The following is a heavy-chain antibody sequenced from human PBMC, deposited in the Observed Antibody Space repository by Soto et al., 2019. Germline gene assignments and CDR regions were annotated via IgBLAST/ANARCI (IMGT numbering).Heavy chain of an antibody. J-gene: IGHJ4*02. CDR2: IIPIFGTA. V-gene: IGHV1-69*06. CDR1: GGTFSSYA. Sequence: SSLKVFGKASGGTFSSYAISWVRQAPGQGLEWMGGIIPIFGTANYAQKFQGRVTITADKSTSTAYMELSSLRSEDTAVYYCARQDTAALGYCSGGSCDYWGQGTLVTVSS. D-gene: IGHD2-15*01. CDR3: ARQDTAALGYCSGGSCDY.